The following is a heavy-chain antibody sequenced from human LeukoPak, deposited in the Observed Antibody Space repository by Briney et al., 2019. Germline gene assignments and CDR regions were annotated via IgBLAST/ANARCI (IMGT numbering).Heavy chain of an antibody. D-gene: IGHD3/OR15-3a*01. Sequence: PGESLKISCKGSGYSFTNYWIGWVRQMPGKGLEWMGIIYPGDSDTRYSPSFQGQVTISADKSITTAYLQWSSLRASDTAMFYCARRNGLTDAFDIWGQGTLVTVSS. CDR2: IYPGDSDT. CDR1: GYSFTNYW. V-gene: IGHV5-51*01. J-gene: IGHJ3*02. CDR3: ARRNGLTDAFDI.